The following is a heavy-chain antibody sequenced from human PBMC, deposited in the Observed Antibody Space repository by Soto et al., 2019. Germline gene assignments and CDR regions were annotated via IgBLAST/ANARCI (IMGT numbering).Heavy chain of an antibody. CDR2: IYYSGST. V-gene: IGHV4-39*01. CDR3: ARHPLKIFGVVIISLWFDP. CDR1: GGSISSSSYY. J-gene: IGHJ5*02. Sequence: SETLSLTCTVSGGSISSSSYYWGWIRQPPGKGLEWIGSIYYSGSTYYNPSLKSRVTISVDTSKNQFSLKLSSVTAADTAVYYCARHPLKIFGVVIISLWFDPWGQGTLVTVSS. D-gene: IGHD3-3*01.